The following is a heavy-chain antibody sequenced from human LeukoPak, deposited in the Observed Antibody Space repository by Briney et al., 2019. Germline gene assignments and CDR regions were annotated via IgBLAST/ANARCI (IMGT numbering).Heavy chain of an antibody. J-gene: IGHJ3*02. CDR2: SRDKTNSYTT. CDR3: ARTDRSGLHVFDT. Sequence: GGSLRLSCLVSGFTFSDHYVEWVRQAPGKGLEWVCRSRDKTNSYTTEYAASVKGRFTISRDDSKNSLYLQMNSLKIEDTAVYYCARTDRSGLHVFDTWGQGTKVTVSS. V-gene: IGHV3-72*01. D-gene: IGHD3-22*01. CDR1: GFTFSDHY.